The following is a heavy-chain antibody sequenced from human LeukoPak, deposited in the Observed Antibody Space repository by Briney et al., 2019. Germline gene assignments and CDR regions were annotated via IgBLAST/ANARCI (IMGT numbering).Heavy chain of an antibody. J-gene: IGHJ4*02. D-gene: IGHD3-9*01. CDR2: ISYDGSNK. Sequence: PGGSLRLSCAASGFTFSSYAMHWVRQAPGKGLEWVAVISYDGSNKYYADSLKGRFTISRDNSKDTLYLQMNSLRGEDTAVYYCAREFYDILAGFRGDYWGQGTLVTVSS. CDR1: GFTFSSYA. V-gene: IGHV3-30*04. CDR3: AREFYDILAGFRGDY.